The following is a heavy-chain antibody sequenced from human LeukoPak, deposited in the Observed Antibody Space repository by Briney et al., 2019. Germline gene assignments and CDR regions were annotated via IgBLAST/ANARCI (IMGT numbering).Heavy chain of an antibody. CDR2: ISGSGGST. V-gene: IGHV3-23*01. CDR3: AKAGGGRYYDSSGYYYEDY. Sequence: GGSLRLSCAASGFTFDDYAMSWVRQAPGKGLEWVSGISGSGGSTYYADSVKGRFTISRDNSKNTLYLQMNSLRAEDTAVYYCAKAGGGRYYDSSGYYYEDYWGQGTLVTVSS. CDR1: GFTFDDYA. D-gene: IGHD3-22*01. J-gene: IGHJ4*02.